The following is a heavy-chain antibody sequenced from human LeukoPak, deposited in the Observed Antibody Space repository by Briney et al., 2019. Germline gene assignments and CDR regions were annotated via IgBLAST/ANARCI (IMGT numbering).Heavy chain of an antibody. CDR1: GGTFSSYA. V-gene: IGHV1-69*05. D-gene: IGHD6-13*01. J-gene: IGHJ6*03. CDR2: IIPIFGTA. Sequence: GASVKVSCKASGGTFSSYAISWVRQAPGQGLEWMGGIIPIFGTANYAQKFQGRVTITTDESTSTAYMELSSLRSEDTAVYYCATASYSSSKQGGYYYYYTDVWGKGTTVTVSS. CDR3: ATASYSSSKQGGYYYYYTDV.